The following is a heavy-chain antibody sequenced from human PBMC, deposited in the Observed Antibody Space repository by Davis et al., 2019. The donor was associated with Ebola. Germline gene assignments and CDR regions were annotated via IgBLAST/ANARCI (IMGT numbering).Heavy chain of an antibody. V-gene: IGHV3-11*06. D-gene: IGHD3-3*01. CDR3: ARDHRDFGVVYYYYGMDV. J-gene: IGHJ6*02. CDR2: ISSSSSYT. CDR1: GFTFSDYY. Sequence: GESLKISCAASGFTFSDYYMSWIRQAPGKGLEWVSYISSSSSYTNYADSVKGRFTISRDNAKNSLYLQMNSLRAEDTAVYYCARDHRDFGVVYYYYGMDVWGQGTTVTVSS.